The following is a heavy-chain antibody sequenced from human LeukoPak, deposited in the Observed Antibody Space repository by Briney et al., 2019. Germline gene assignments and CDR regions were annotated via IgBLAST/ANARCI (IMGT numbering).Heavy chain of an antibody. CDR1: GGTFSSYA. Sequence: GASVKVSCKASGGTFSSYAISWVRQAPGQGLEWMGRITPILGIANYAQKFQGRVTITADKSTSTAYMELSSLRSEDTAVYYCARAAADIVATYDYYYYGMDVWGQGTTVTVSS. J-gene: IGHJ6*02. CDR3: ARAAADIVATYDYYYYGMDV. D-gene: IGHD5-12*01. CDR2: ITPILGIA. V-gene: IGHV1-69*04.